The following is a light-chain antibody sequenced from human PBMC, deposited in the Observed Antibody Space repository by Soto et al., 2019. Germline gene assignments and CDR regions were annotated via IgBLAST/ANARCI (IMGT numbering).Light chain of an antibody. J-gene: IGKJ2*01. Sequence: EIVLTQSPATLSVSPGEGAALSCRASQSVSTNLAWYQQKPGQAPRLLISDASTRATGIPARFSGSGSGTEFTLTISSLQSEDFALYYCHQYNSWPPGTFGQGTKVDI. CDR1: QSVSTN. V-gene: IGKV3-15*01. CDR3: HQYNSWPPGT. CDR2: DAS.